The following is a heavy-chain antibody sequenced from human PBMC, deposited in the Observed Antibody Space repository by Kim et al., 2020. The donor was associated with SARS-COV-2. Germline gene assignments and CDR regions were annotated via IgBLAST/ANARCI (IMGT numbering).Heavy chain of an antibody. D-gene: IGHD3-3*01. V-gene: IGHV3-33*01. J-gene: IGHJ4*02. CDR2: IWYDGSKK. CDR1: GFRFSSYG. CDR3: ARDNDRGDHYDQFDY. Sequence: GGSLRLSCAVSGFRFSSYGMHWVRQAPGKGLEWVAVIWYDGSKKYYRDSVKGRFTVSRDDSKNTVYLEMNSLRVEDTAVYHCARDNDRGDHYDQFDYWGQRTRVSVSS.